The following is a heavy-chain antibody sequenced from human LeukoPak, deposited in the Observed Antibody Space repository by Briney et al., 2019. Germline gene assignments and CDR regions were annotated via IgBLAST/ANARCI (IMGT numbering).Heavy chain of an antibody. CDR2: IKEDGSEK. CDR3: ATDVGAD. CDR1: GFTFSSSG. V-gene: IGHV3-7*01. J-gene: IGHJ4*02. Sequence: GGSLRLSCAASGFTFSSSGMTWVRQTPGKGLEWVANIKEDGSEKYYVDSVKGRFTISRDNAKNSLYLQMNSLRAEDTALYYCATDVGADWGQGTLVTVSS.